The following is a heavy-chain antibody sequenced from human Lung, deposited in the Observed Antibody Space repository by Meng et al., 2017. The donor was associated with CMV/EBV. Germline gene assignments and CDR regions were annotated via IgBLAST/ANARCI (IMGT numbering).Heavy chain of an antibody. CDR3: AKVPRFYSYYGLDV. D-gene: IGHD3-10*01. V-gene: IGHV1-24*01. CDR2: FDPEDGEA. Sequence: ASVXVSXKVSGYTLSELSMHWVRQAPGKGLEWMGGFDPEDGEAIYAQKFQGRVTMTEDTSTDTAYMELSSLRSDDTAVYYCAKVPRFYSYYGLDVWVQGTXVTV. J-gene: IGHJ6*02. CDR1: GYTLSELS.